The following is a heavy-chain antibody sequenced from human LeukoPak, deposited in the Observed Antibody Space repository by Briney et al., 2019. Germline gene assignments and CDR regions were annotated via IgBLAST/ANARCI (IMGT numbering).Heavy chain of an antibody. V-gene: IGHV1-46*01. J-gene: IGHJ3*02. CDR2: INPSGGST. Sequence: ASVKVSCKASGYTFTSYYMHWVRQAPGQGLEWMGIINPSGGSTSYAQKFQGRVTMTRDMSTSTVYMELSSLRSGDTAVYYCARSWGGVGYYDSSGVLDAFDIWGQGTMVTVSS. CDR3: ARSWGGVGYYDSSGVLDAFDI. CDR1: GYTFTSYY. D-gene: IGHD3-22*01.